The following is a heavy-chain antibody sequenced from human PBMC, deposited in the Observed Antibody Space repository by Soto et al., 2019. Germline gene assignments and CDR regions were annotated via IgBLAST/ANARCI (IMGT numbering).Heavy chain of an antibody. CDR2: LYYSGRT. Sequence: ASETLSLTCTVSGDSVSSSTYSWGWIRQPPGKGLEWIGSLYYSGRTYYNPSLRSRVTVSVDTSKNQFSLKLSSVTAEDTAVYYCARQVVVATVLSWFDLWGQGTLVTVSS. V-gene: IGHV4-39*01. CDR1: GDSVSSSTYS. CDR3: ARQVVVATVLSWFDL. J-gene: IGHJ5*02. D-gene: IGHD5-12*01.